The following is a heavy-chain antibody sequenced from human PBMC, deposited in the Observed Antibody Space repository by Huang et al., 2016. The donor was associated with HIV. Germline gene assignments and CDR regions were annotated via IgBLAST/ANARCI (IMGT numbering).Heavy chain of an antibody. J-gene: IGHJ6*02. CDR1: GGSFTGNY. CDR2: VNDGGAT. Sequence: QMQLQQRGAGLLKPSETLSLTCGVSGGSFTGNYLTWIRQAPGKGLEWIGEVNDGGATTYTPSLNGRVTISLDKSNRELSLNLRSVTAADTAVYYCARQWTILEWLLGLDVWGQGTTVIVSS. CDR3: ARQWTILEWLLGLDV. V-gene: IGHV4-34*02. D-gene: IGHD3-3*01.